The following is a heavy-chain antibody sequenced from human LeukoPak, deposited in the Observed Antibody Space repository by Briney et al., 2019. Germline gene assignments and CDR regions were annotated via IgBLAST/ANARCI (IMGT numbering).Heavy chain of an antibody. Sequence: SVKVSCKASGGTFSSYAISWVRQAPGQGLEWMGGIIPIFGIANYAQKFQGRVTITADKSTSTAYMELSSLRSEDTAVYYCARSEMATITYYYYYGMDVWGQGTTVTVSS. CDR3: ARSEMATITYYYYYGMDV. J-gene: IGHJ6*02. D-gene: IGHD5-24*01. CDR2: IIPIFGIA. CDR1: GGTFSSYA. V-gene: IGHV1-69*10.